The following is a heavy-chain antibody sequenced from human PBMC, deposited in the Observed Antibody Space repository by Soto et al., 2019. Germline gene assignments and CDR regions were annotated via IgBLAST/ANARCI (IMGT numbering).Heavy chain of an antibody. CDR2: LHSGGDT. D-gene: IGHD3-10*01. CDR3: ARDGPYYYASRMDV. V-gene: IGHV3-53*04. Sequence: EVQLVESGGGLVQPGGSLRLSCVASGIPVSSNYMTWVRQAPGKGLEWVSVLHSGGDTYYANSVKGRFTISRHDSTNTLFLPMNSLTAEDTAVYYCARDGPYYYASRMDVWGQGTAVTVCS. CDR1: GIPVSSNY. J-gene: IGHJ6*02.